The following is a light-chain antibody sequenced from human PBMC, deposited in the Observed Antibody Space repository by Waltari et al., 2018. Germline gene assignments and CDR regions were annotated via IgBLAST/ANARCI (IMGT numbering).Light chain of an antibody. CDR3: QQYNDWPPTWT. Sequence: EIVMTQSPAPLSVSPGERATLSCWASQSVFNNLAWYQQKPGQAPRLLVHGASTRATGIPARFSGSGSGTEFTLTISSLQSEDSGHYYCQQYNDWPPTWTLGQGTKVEI. J-gene: IGKJ1*01. CDR1: QSVFNN. CDR2: GAS. V-gene: IGKV3-15*01.